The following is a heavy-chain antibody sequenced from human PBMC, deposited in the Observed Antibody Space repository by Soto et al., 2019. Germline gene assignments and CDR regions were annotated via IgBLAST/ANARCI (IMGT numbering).Heavy chain of an antibody. J-gene: IGHJ6*02. CDR2: ISYEGSNT. Sequence: QVHLVESGGGVAQPGRSLRLSCVASGFTFDTYGIHWVRQAPGKGLQWVALISYEGSNTYYADSVRGRFTISRDNSKNTLYLQINALRPDETGVYYCARVTPGNNLYYFSGLDVWCRGTSVSVSS. CDR3: ARVTPGNNLYYFSGLDV. CDR1: GFTFDTYG. V-gene: IGHV3-30-3*01. D-gene: IGHD1-1*01.